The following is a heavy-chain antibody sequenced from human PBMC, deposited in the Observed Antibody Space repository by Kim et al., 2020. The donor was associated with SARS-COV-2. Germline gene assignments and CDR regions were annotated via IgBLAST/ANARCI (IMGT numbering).Heavy chain of an antibody. Sequence: GESLKISCKGSGYSFTSYWISWVRQMPGKGLEWMGRIDPSDSYTNYSPSFQGHVTISADKSISTAYLQWSSLKASDTAMYYCARQISHSGSLSGVVDYWGQGTLVTVSS. J-gene: IGHJ4*02. D-gene: IGHD1-26*01. V-gene: IGHV5-10-1*01. CDR1: GYSFTSYW. CDR3: ARQISHSGSLSGVVDY. CDR2: IDPSDSYT.